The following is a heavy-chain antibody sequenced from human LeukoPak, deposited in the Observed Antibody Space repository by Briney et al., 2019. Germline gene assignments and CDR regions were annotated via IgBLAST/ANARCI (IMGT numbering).Heavy chain of an antibody. CDR2: ISSSGSTI. V-gene: IGHV3-11*04. Sequence: PGGSLRLSCAASGFTFSDYYMSWIRQAPGKGLEWVSYISSSGSTIYYADSVKGRFTISRDNAKNSLYLQMNSLRAEDTAVYYCASIPLLWFGELFPVYWGQGTLVTVSS. D-gene: IGHD3-10*01. CDR3: ASIPLLWFGELFPVY. CDR1: GFTFSDYY. J-gene: IGHJ4*02.